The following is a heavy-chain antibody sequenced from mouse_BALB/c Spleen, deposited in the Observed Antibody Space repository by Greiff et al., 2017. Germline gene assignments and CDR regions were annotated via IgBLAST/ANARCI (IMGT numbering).Heavy chain of an antibody. CDR3: ARGEYGSSPRFAY. D-gene: IGHD1-1*01. CDR1: GFTFSDYY. CDR2: ISDGGSYT. Sequence: EVQLVESGGGLVKPGGSLKLSCAASGFTFSDYYMYWVRQTPEKRLEWVATISDGGSYTYYPDSVKGRFTISRDNAKNNLYLQMSSLKSEDTAMYYCARGEYGSSPRFAYWGEGTLVTVSA. V-gene: IGHV5-4*02. J-gene: IGHJ3*01.